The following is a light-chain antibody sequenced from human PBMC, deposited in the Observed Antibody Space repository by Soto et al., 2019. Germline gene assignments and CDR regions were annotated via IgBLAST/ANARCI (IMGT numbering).Light chain of an antibody. Sequence: EIVMTQSPVTLSVSPGERATLSCRASQSVSSNLAWYQQKPRQAPRLLIYGASTRATGIPARFSGSGSGTAFTLTVRSLQSEDVAVYYCQQYNNWPFTFGPGTKVDIK. CDR3: QQYNNWPFT. V-gene: IGKV3-15*01. CDR1: QSVSSN. CDR2: GAS. J-gene: IGKJ3*01.